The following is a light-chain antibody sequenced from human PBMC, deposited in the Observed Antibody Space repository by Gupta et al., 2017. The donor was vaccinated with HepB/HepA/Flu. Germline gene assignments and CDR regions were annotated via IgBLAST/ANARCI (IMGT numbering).Light chain of an antibody. CDR3: NSYTSSGAWV. CDR1: SSDVGGHNS. J-gene: IGLJ3*02. Sequence: QSALTQPASVSGSPGQSITISCTGTSSDVGGHNSVSWYQQHPGKAPTVIIHDVTNRPLGVSNRFSGSESGNTASLTISGLQAEDEAIYYCNSYTSSGAWVFGGGTKLTVL. V-gene: IGLV2-14*03. CDR2: DVT.